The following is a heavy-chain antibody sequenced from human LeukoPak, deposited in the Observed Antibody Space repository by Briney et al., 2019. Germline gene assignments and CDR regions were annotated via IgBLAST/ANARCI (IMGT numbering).Heavy chain of an antibody. Sequence: GGSLRLSCAASGFTSSSSWMHWVRQAPGKWLVWVSRITRDGSSTTYADSVKGRFTTSRDNAKNTLYLQMDSLRDDDTAVYYCARDPGYESWSPFWGGMDVWGNGTTVIVSS. J-gene: IGHJ6*04. V-gene: IGHV3-74*01. CDR1: GFTSSSSW. CDR2: ITRDGSST. D-gene: IGHD3-16*01. CDR3: ARDPGYESWSPFWGGMDV.